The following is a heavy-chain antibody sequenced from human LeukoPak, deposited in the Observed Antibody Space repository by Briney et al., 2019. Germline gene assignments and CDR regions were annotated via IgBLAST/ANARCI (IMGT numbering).Heavy chain of an antibody. V-gene: IGHV4-39*07. D-gene: IGHD3-22*01. CDR1: GGSISSGSYY. CDR2: MYYRGST. CDR3: ARAQGEYYDSSGYIFDY. J-gene: IGHJ4*02. Sequence: SETLSLTCTVSGGSISSGSYYWGWIRRPPGKGLEWIGSMYYRGSTYYNPFLQSRVTISIHTSKNHFSLELNSLTAADTAVYYCARAQGEYYDSSGYIFDYWGQGTLVTVSS.